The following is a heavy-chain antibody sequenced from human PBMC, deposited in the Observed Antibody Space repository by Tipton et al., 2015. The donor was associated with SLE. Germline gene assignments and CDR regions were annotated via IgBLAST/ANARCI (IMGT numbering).Heavy chain of an antibody. D-gene: IGHD1-26*01. V-gene: IGHV3-33*01. Sequence: SLRLSCAASGFSFSSYGFHWVRQAPGKGLEWVAIIWYDGSNQYYADSVKGRFTISRDNSKNTLYLQMNSLRAEDTAVYYCARDPGGSYGYYYYMDVWGKGTTVTVSS. CDR3: ARDPGGSYGYYYYMDV. CDR2: IWYDGSNQ. CDR1: GFSFSSYG. J-gene: IGHJ6*03.